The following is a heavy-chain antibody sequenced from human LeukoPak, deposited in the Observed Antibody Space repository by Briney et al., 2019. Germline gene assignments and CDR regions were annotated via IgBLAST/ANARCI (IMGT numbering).Heavy chain of an antibody. J-gene: IGHJ4*02. CDR3: STGGYYFDY. V-gene: IGHV3-15*01. CDR1: GFTFSNAW. Sequence: PGGSLRLSCAGSGFTFSNAWMNRVRQAPGKGLEWVGRIKSEPNGGTTDYAAPVKGRFSISRDDSRNTVYLQINSLETEDTAVYYCSTGGYYFDYWGLGTLVTVSS. CDR2: IKSEPNGGTT.